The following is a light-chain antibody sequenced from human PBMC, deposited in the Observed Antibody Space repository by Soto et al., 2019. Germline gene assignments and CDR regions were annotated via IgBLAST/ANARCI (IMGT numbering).Light chain of an antibody. J-gene: IGKJ4*01. CDR2: DAS. CDR3: QQFSSYPLT. V-gene: IGKV3-20*01. CDR1: QSVRSTY. Sequence: EVVLTQSPGTLSLSPGERATLSCRASQSVRSTYLAWYQQKPGQAPRLLIYDASSRATGIPDRFSGGGSGTDFTLTVSRLEPEDFAVYYCQQFSSYPLTFGGGTTGDIK.